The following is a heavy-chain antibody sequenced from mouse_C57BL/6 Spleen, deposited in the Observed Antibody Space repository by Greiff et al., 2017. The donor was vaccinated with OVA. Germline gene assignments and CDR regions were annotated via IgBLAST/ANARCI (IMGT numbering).Heavy chain of an antibody. V-gene: IGHV5-15*01. J-gene: IGHJ2*01. Sequence: EVQGVESGGGLVQPGGSLKLSCAASGFTFSDYGMAWVRQAPRKGPEWVAFISNLAYSIYYADTVTGRFTISRENAKNTLYLEMSSLRSEDTAMYYCARQSDYYCDYWGQGTTLTVSS. CDR3: ARQSDYYCDY. CDR1: GFTFSDYG. CDR2: ISNLAYSI. D-gene: IGHD2-4*01.